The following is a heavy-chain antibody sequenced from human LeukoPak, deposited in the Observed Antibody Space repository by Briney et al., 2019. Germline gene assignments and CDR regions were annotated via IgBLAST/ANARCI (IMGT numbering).Heavy chain of an antibody. J-gene: IGHJ5*02. CDR2: FDPEDGET. CDR3: ASAGGIAVAGTYWFDP. CDR1: GYTLTELS. Sequence: ASVKVSCKVSGYTLTELSMHWVRQAPGKGLEWMGGFDPEDGETIYAQKFQGRVTMTKDTSTDTAYMELSSLRSEEAAVYYCASAGGIAVAGTYWFDPWGQGTLVTVSS. D-gene: IGHD6-19*01. V-gene: IGHV1-24*01.